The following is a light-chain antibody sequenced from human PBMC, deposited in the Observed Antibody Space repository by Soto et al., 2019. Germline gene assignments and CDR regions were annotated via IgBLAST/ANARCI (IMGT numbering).Light chain of an antibody. J-gene: IGKJ5*01. CDR2: AAS. V-gene: IGKV1-39*01. Sequence: DIQMTHSPSSLSASVGGSVTITCRTSQSISRYLNWYQQKPGKAPELLIYAASSLQGGVPPRFSGRGSGTDFSLTISSLQPEDFATYYCQQTYTIPLTFGLGTRLEIE. CDR1: QSISRY. CDR3: QQTYTIPLT.